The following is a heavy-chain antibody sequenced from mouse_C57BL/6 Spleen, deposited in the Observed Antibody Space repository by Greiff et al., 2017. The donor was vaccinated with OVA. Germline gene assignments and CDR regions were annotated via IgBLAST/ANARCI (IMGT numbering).Heavy chain of an antibody. V-gene: IGHV1-52*01. Sequence: QVQLKQPGAELVRPGSSVKLSCKASGYTFTSYWMHWVKQRPIQGLEWIGNIDPSDSETHYNQKFKDKATLTVDKSSSTAYMQLSSLTSEDSAVYYCARHDGDSTFDYWGQGTTLTVSS. D-gene: IGHD2-3*01. J-gene: IGHJ2*01. CDR1: GYTFTSYW. CDR3: ARHDGDSTFDY. CDR2: IDPSDSET.